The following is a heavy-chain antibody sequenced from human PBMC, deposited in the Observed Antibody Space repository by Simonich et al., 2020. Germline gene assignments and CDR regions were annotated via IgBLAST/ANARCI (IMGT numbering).Heavy chain of an antibody. CDR3: ARQLNDFDI. J-gene: IGHJ3*02. D-gene: IGHD1-1*01. V-gene: IGHV5-51*01. CDR1: GYSFTSYW. Sequence: EVQLVQSGAEGKKPGEYLKISCKGSGYSFTSYWIGGVRQMPGKGLEWLWIIYPGYSDTRYSPSFQGQVTISADKSISTAYLQWSSLKASDTAMYYCARQLNDFDIWGQGTMVTVSS. CDR2: IYPGYSDT.